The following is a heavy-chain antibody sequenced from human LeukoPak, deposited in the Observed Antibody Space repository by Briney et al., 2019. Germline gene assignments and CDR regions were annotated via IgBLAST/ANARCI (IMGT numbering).Heavy chain of an antibody. J-gene: IGHJ4*02. CDR3: ARHKWSVGSDY. CDR1: GGSISSSSYY. Sequence: PSETLSLTCTVSGGSISSSSYYWGWIRQPPGQGLEWIGTIYYSESTYSNPSLKSRGTISVDTSKNQFSLKLSSVTAADTAVYYCARHKWSVGSDYWGQGTLVTVSS. CDR2: IYYSEST. D-gene: IGHD1-26*01. V-gene: IGHV4-39*01.